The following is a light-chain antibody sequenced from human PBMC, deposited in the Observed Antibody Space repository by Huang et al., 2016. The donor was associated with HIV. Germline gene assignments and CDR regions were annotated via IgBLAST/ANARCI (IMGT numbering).Light chain of an antibody. V-gene: IGKV3-15*01. CDR2: GSS. CDR1: QSVSRN. CDR3: QQYNIWPPEVT. J-gene: IGKJ3*01. Sequence: DIVMTQSPATLSVSPGERATLSCRASQSVSRNLAWYQQKPGQAPRLLIYGSSTRATGVPARFSGSGSGTDFTRTISSLQSEDFAVYYCQQYNIWPPEVTFGPGTKVDVK.